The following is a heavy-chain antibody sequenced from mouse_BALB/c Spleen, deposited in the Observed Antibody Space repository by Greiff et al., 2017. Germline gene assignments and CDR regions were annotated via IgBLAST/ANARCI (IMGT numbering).Heavy chain of an antibody. CDR3: AREGGGNYGWFAY. Sequence: VQLQQSGPGLVAPSQSLSITCTVSGFSLTSYGVHWVRQPPGKGLEWLGVIWAGGSTNYNSALMSRLSISKDNSKSQVFLKMNSLQTDDTAMYYCAREGGGNYGWFAYWGQGTLVTVSA. CDR1: GFSLTSYG. CDR2: IWAGGST. J-gene: IGHJ3*01. D-gene: IGHD2-1*01. V-gene: IGHV2-9*02.